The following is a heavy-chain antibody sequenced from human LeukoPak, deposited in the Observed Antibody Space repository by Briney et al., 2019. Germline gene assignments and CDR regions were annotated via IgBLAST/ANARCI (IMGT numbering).Heavy chain of an antibody. J-gene: IGHJ4*02. Sequence: GGSLPISRQGSGSHFGTYWISGVRQVPGKGLEWMGKIDPSHSPTSYSPPFEGHVTISVDKSTSTAYLQWGSLKASDTAMYSCARLSDYWGQGTLVTVSS. V-gene: IGHV5-10-1*01. CDR2: IDPSHSPT. CDR1: GSHFGTYW. CDR3: ARLSDY.